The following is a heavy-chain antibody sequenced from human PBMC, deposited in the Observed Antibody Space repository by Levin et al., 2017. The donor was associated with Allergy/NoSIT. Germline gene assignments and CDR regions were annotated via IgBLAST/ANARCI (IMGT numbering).Heavy chain of an antibody. J-gene: IGHJ6*02. V-gene: IGHV5-51*01. CDR1: GYTFGNHW. D-gene: IGHD3-10*01. CDR3: AKARQFGESKYGMDV. CDR2: IYPSDSDT. Sequence: GESLKISCKGSGYTFGNHWIGWVRQMPGKGLEWMGIIYPSDSDTRYSPSFQGQVLISIDTSISTAYLQWSSLKASDTAIYYCAKARQFGESKYGMDVWVHGTTVTVSS.